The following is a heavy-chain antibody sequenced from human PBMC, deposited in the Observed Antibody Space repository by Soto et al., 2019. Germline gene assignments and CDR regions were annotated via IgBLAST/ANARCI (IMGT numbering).Heavy chain of an antibody. CDR1: GFTFSSYA. D-gene: IGHD3-10*01. CDR2: ISYDGSYK. Sequence: HPGGSLRLSCAASGFTFSSYAMHWVRQAPGKRLEWVAVISYDGSYKYYADSVKGRFTISRDNSKNTLYLQMNSLRAEDTAVYYCAQIRWFVPDDYWGQGTLVTVSS. V-gene: IGHV3-30-3*01. J-gene: IGHJ4*02. CDR3: AQIRWFVPDDY.